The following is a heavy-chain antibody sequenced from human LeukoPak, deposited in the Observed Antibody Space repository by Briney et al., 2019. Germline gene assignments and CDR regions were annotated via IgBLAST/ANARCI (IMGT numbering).Heavy chain of an antibody. V-gene: IGHV4-59*01. Sequence: SETLSLTCTVSGGSISSYYWSWIRQPPGKGLEWFGYIYYSGSTNYNPSLKSRVTISVDTSKNQFSLKLSSVTAADTAVYYCARVEYTYYYDSSGYYYNWFDPWGQGTLVTVSS. CDR2: IYYSGST. J-gene: IGHJ5*02. CDR3: ARVEYTYYYDSSGYYYNWFDP. D-gene: IGHD3-22*01. CDR1: GGSISSYY.